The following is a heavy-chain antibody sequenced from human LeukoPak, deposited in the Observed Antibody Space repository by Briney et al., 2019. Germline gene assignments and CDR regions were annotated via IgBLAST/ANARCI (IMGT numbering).Heavy chain of an antibody. CDR3: ARGALYRGWSYYLDF. CDR1: GDSISLSFYY. CDR2: VYYSGTT. Sequence: SETLSLTCSVSGDSISLSFYYWGWIRQPPGKALEWIGSVYYSGTTSYNPSLKSRVTISVDMSKNHFSLRLRSVTAADTAMYYCARGALYRGWSYYLDFWGQGSQVTVSS. V-gene: IGHV4-39*07. J-gene: IGHJ4*02. D-gene: IGHD6-19*01.